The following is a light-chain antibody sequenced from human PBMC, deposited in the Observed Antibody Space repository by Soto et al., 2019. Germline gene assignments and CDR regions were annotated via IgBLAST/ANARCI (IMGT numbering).Light chain of an antibody. CDR1: SSDIGNYNL. CDR3: QSYDISLHNYV. CDR2: EVS. V-gene: IGLV2-14*02. Sequence: QSALTQPASVSGSPGQSITISCTGTSSDIGNYNLVSWYQLLPGKPPQLIIFEVSRRPSGVSDRFSGSKSGTSASLAITSLQAEDEADYYCQSYDISLHNYVFGTGTKVTVL. J-gene: IGLJ1*01.